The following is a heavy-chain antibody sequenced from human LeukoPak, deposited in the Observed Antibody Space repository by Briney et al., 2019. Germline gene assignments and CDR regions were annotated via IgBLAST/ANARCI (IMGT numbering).Heavy chain of an antibody. J-gene: IGHJ4*02. V-gene: IGHV3-53*01. CDR3: AKITKATTPNY. Sequence: GGSLRLSCAASGLTGSHNYVSWVRQASGKGLEWVSGITDSGRKTYYADSVKGRFSISRDNSRNTVYLQMSDLRAEDTAVYYCAKITKATTPNYWGQGTLVTVSS. CDR2: ITDSGRKT. CDR1: GLTGSHNY. D-gene: IGHD4-17*01.